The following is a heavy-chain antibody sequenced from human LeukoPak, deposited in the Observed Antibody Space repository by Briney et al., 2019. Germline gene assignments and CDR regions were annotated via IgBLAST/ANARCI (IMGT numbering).Heavy chain of an antibody. J-gene: IGHJ4*02. D-gene: IGHD6-13*01. V-gene: IGHV4-39*07. CDR2: IYHSGST. Sequence: SETLSLTCTVSGGSISSNNYYWSWIRQPPGKGLEWIGSIYHSGSTYYNPSLKSRVTISVDTSKNQFSLKLSSVTAADTAVYYCAREAGGYSRIDYWGQGTLVTVSS. CDR3: AREAGGYSRIDY. CDR1: GGSISSNNYY.